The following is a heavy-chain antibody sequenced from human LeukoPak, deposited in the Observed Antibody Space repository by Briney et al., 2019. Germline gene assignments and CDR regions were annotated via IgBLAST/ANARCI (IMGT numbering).Heavy chain of an antibody. J-gene: IGHJ4*02. CDR3: ATTRITMVRGVIYARNYYFDY. V-gene: IGHV1-69*04. CDR2: IIPILGIA. Sequence: ASVKVSCKASGGTFSSYAISWVRQAPGQGLEWMGRIIPILGIANYAQKFQGRVTMTEDTSTDTAYMELSSLRSEDTAVYYCATTRITMVRGVIYARNYYFDYWGQGTLVTVSS. D-gene: IGHD3-10*01. CDR1: GGTFSSYA.